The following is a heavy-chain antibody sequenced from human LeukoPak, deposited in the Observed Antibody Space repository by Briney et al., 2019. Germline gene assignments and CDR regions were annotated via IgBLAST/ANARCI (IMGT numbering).Heavy chain of an antibody. D-gene: IGHD1-26*01. CDR3: ARSNSESYYRGYYFDY. Sequence: SETLSLTCTVSGGSISSFYWSWIRQPPERGLEWIGYMSHSGTTNYNPSLKSRVTISVDTSMNQFSLKLSSVTAADTAVYYCARSNSESYYRGYYFDYWGQGTLVTVSS. CDR1: GGSISSFY. J-gene: IGHJ4*02. V-gene: IGHV4-59*01. CDR2: MSHSGTT.